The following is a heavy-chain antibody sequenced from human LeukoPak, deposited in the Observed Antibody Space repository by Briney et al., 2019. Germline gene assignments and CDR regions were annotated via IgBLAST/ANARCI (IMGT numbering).Heavy chain of an antibody. CDR3: ARDKNYYDSSGYYYDFRWFDP. V-gene: IGHV1-46*01. J-gene: IGHJ5*02. CDR1: GYTFTSYY. Sequence: ASVTVSCTASGYTFTSYYMHWVRQAPGQGLEWMGLINPSGGSTSYAHKFPGRVTMPSDTSTSTVYMELSSLRSEHTAVYYCARDKNYYDSSGYYYDFRWFDPWGQGTLVTVSS. CDR2: INPSGGST. D-gene: IGHD3-22*01.